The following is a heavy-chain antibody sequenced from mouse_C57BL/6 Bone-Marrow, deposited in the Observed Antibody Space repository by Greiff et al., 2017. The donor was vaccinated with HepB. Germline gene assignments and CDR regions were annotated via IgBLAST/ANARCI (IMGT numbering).Heavy chain of an antibody. CDR2: ISNGGGST. D-gene: IGHD1-1*01. CDR1: GFTFSDYY. Sequence: EVKLVESGGGLVQPGGSLKLSCAASGFTFSDYYMYWVRQTPEERLEWVAYISNGGGSTYYPDTVKGRFTISRDNAKNTLYLQMSRLKSEDTAMYYCARQTLLRNYYAMGYWGQGTSVTVSS. J-gene: IGHJ4*01. CDR3: ARQTLLRNYYAMGY. V-gene: IGHV5-12*01.